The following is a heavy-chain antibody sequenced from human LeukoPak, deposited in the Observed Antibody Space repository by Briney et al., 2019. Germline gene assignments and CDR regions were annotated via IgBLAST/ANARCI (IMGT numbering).Heavy chain of an antibody. D-gene: IGHD3-3*01. CDR2: ISAYNGNT. CDR1: GYTFTSYG. CDR3: ARVNSYYDFWSGYLLAWFDP. Sequence: GASVTVSCTASGYTFTSYGISWVRQAPGQGLEWMGWISAYNGNTNYAQKLQGRVTMTTDTSTSTAYMELRSLRSDDTAVYYCARVNSYYDFWSGYLLAWFDPWGQGTLVTVSS. V-gene: IGHV1-18*01. J-gene: IGHJ5*02.